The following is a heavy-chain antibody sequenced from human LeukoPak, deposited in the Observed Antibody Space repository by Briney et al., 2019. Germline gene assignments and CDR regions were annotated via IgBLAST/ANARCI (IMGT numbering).Heavy chain of an antibody. CDR2: IYTSGST. D-gene: IGHD3-10*01. J-gene: IGHJ5*02. V-gene: IGHV4-4*07. CDR3: ARPIMVRGVIDWFDP. CDR1: GGSISSYY. Sequence: SETLSLTCTVSGGSISSYYWSWIRQPAGKGLEWIGRIYTSGSTNYNPSLKSRVTMSVDTSKNQFSLKLSSVTAADTAVYYCARPIMVRGVIDWFDPWGQGTLVTVTS.